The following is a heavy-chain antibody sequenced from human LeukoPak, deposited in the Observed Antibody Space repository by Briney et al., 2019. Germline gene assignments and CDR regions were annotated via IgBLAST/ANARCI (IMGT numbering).Heavy chain of an antibody. CDR1: GFTFSTYW. V-gene: IGHV3-74*01. Sequence: GGSLRLSCAASGFTFSTYWMHWVRQAPGKGLVWVARVNTDGSSTTYADSVKGRFTISRDNSENTLFLQMNSLRAEDTAVYYCAKGGDYSIGWYDVYLDYWGQGTRVTVSS. J-gene: IGHJ4*02. CDR3: AKGGDYSIGWYDVYLDY. D-gene: IGHD6-19*01. CDR2: VNTDGSST.